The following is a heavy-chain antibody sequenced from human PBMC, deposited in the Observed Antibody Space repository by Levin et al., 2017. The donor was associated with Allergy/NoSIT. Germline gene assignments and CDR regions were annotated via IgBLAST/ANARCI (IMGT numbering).Heavy chain of an antibody. J-gene: IGHJ4*02. V-gene: IGHV1-8*01. Sequence: VASVKVSCKASGYPFTSYDINWVRQATGQGLEWVGWMNPNSGNSGSAQKFQGRVTMTRNAAIGTAYMELNNLRSEDTAMYYCARVWGSVDYWGQGTLVTVSS. CDR1: GYPFTSYD. CDR3: ARVWGSVDY. CDR2: MNPNSGNS. D-gene: IGHD3-16*01.